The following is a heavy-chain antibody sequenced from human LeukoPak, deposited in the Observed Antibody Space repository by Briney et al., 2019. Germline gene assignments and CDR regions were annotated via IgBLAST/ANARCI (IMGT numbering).Heavy chain of an antibody. D-gene: IGHD5-18*01. V-gene: IGHV4-59*01. CDR2: IYYSGST. Sequence: SETLSLTCTVSGGSISSYYWSWIRQPPGKGLEWIGYIYYSGSTNYNPSLKSRVTISVDTSKNQFSLKLSSVTAADTAVYYCARGEFGVYSYGIYYYYYYMDVWGKGTTVTVPS. CDR3: ARGEFGVYSYGIYYYYYYMDV. J-gene: IGHJ6*03. CDR1: GGSISSYY.